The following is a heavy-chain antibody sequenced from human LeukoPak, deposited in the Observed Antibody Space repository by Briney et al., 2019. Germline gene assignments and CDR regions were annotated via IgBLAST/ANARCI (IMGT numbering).Heavy chain of an antibody. Sequence: ASVTVSCKASGYTFTSYYMHWVRQAPGQGLEWMGWINPNSGGTNYAQKFQGRVTMTRDTSISTAYMELSRLRSDDTAVYYCARDNYDNYYYYYYYMDVWGKGTTVTVSS. D-gene: IGHD5-24*01. CDR2: INPNSGGT. CDR3: ARDNYDNYYYYYYYMDV. V-gene: IGHV1-2*02. J-gene: IGHJ6*03. CDR1: GYTFTSYY.